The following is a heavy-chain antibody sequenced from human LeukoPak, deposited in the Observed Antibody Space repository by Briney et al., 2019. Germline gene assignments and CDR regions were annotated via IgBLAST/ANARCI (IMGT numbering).Heavy chain of an antibody. CDR2: ISGSGGST. V-gene: IGHV3-23*01. D-gene: IGHD6-19*01. J-gene: IGHJ5*02. CDR3: AKVQQWLKNWFDP. Sequence: QTGGSLRLSCAASGFTFSSYAMSWIRQAPGKGLEWVSAISGSGGSTYYADSVKGRFTISRDNSKNTLYLQMNSLRAEDTAVYYCAKVQQWLKNWFDPWGQGTLVTVSS. CDR1: GFTFSSYA.